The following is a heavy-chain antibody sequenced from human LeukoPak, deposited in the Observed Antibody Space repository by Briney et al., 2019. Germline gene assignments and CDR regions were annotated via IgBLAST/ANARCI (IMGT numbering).Heavy chain of an antibody. CDR1: GFTFSSYG. D-gene: IGHD3-22*01. J-gene: IGHJ4*02. CDR3: GKDWEVITAIYYFDY. V-gene: IGHV3-33*06. CDR2: IWYDGSNK. Sequence: GGSLRLSCAASGFTFSSYGMHWVRQAPGKGLEWVAVIWYDGSNKYYADSVKGRFTISRDNSKNTLYLQMNSLRAEDTAVYYCGKDWEVITAIYYFDYWGQGTLVTVSS.